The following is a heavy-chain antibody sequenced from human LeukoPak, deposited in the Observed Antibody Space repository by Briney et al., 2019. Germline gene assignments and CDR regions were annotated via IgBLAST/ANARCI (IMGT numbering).Heavy chain of an antibody. Sequence: PSETLSLTCAVYGGSFSGYYWSWIRQPPGKGLEGIGEINHSGSTNYNPSLKSRVTISVDTSKNQFSLKLSSVTAADTAVYYCARGRRIAARPFDYWGQGTLVTVSS. CDR2: INHSGST. V-gene: IGHV4-34*01. CDR3: ARGRRIAARPFDY. CDR1: GGSFSGYY. J-gene: IGHJ4*02. D-gene: IGHD6-6*01.